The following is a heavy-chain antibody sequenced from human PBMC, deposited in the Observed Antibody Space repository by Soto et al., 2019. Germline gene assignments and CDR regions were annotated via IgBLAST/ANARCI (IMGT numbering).Heavy chain of an antibody. J-gene: IGHJ4*01. CDR3: AHSVEVGLGYSFEY. CDR2: VYWDDDK. Sequence: QITLKESGPPLVKPTHTLTLTCTFSGFSLSTTRVSVGWIRQPPGEAMQWLALVYWDDDKRYSPFLKSRLTITKDTSKNKVVLTMTKMYPVYKSTYYCAHSVEVGLGYSFEYWGQGTLVTIS. CDR1: GFSLSTTRVS. V-gene: IGHV2-5*02. D-gene: IGHD3-10*01.